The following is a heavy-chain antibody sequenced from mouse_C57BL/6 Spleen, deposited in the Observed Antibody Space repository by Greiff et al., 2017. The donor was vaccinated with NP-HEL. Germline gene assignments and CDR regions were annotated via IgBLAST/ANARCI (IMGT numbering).Heavy chain of an antibody. CDR1: GFTFSSYA. CDR3: ARDEGYDGYSAWFAY. CDR2: ISDGGSYT. J-gene: IGHJ3*01. V-gene: IGHV5-4*01. D-gene: IGHD2-3*01. Sequence: DVKLVESGGGLVKPGGSLKLSCAASGFTFSSYAMSWVRQTPEKRLEWVATISDGGSYTYYPDNVKGRFTISRDNAKNNLYLQMSHLKSEDTAMYYCARDEGYDGYSAWFAYWGQGTLVTVSA.